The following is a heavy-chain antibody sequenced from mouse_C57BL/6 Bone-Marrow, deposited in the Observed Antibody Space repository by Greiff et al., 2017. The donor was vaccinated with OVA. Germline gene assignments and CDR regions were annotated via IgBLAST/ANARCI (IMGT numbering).Heavy chain of an antibody. D-gene: IGHD2-5*01. J-gene: IGHJ3*01. CDR2: ISNGGGST. CDR3: ARRVTTEEWFAY. CDR1: GFTFSDYY. V-gene: IGHV5-12*01. Sequence: EVQVVESGGGLVQPGGSLKLSCAASGFTFSDYYMYWVRQTPEKRLEWVAYISNGGGSTYYPDTVKGRFTISRDNAKNTLYLQMSRLKSEDTAMYYCARRVTTEEWFAYWGQGTLVTVSA.